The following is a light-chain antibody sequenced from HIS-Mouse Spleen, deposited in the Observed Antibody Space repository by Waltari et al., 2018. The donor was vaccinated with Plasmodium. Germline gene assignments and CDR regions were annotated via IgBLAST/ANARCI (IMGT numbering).Light chain of an antibody. CDR2: DAS. J-gene: IGKJ3*01. V-gene: IGKV1-33*01. Sequence: DIQMTQSPSSLSASVGDRVTITCQASQDISNYLNWYQQKPGKAPKLLLYDASNLETVVPSRFSGSGSGTDFTLTISSLQPEDIATYYCQQYDNLPPLFTFGPGTKVDIK. CDR3: QQYDNLPPLFT. CDR1: QDISNY.